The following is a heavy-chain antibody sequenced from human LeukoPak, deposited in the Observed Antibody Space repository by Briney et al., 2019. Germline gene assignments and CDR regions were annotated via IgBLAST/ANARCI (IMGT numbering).Heavy chain of an antibody. D-gene: IGHD3-9*01. CDR1: GFIFSVYG. V-gene: IGHV3-30*02. CDR3: AKWGDYDVLTGYYVSDY. J-gene: IGHJ4*02. Sequence: GGSLRLSCTASGFIFSVYGMHWVRQAPGKGLEWVAAIQSDGSKTYYADSLKGRFTISRDNSKNTVFLQMNSLRAEDTAVYYCAKWGDYDVLTGYYVSDYWGQGTLVTVSS. CDR2: IQSDGSKT.